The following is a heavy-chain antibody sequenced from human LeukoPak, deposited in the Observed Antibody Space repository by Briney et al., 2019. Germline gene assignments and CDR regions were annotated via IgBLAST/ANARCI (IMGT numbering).Heavy chain of an antibody. CDR3: VPYCSSTSCYTGP. J-gene: IGHJ5*02. D-gene: IGHD2-2*02. Sequence: GGSLRLSCAASGFTFSSYGMHWVRQAPGKGLEWVAFIRYDGGNKYYADSVKGRFTISRDNSKNTLYLQMNSLRAEDMAVYYCVPYCSSTSCYTGPWGQGTLVTVSS. CDR2: IRYDGGNK. CDR1: GFTFSSYG. V-gene: IGHV3-30*02.